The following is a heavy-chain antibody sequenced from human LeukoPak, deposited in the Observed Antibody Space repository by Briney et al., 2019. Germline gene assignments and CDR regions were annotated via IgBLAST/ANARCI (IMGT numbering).Heavy chain of an antibody. CDR1: GFTVSSNY. CDR2: IYSGGST. V-gene: IGHV3-66*01. Sequence: GGSLRLSCAASGFTVSSNYMSWVRQAPGKGLEWVSVIYSGGSTYYADSVKGRFTISRDNSKNTLYLQMNSLRAEDTAVYYCARDQTAGYSDYWGQGTLVTVSS. J-gene: IGHJ4*02. CDR3: ARDQTAGYSDY. D-gene: IGHD3-22*01.